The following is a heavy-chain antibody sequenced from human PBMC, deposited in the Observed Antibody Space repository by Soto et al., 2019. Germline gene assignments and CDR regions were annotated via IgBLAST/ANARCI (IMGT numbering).Heavy chain of an antibody. Sequence: SETLSLTCTVSGGSISSYYWSWIRQPPGKGLEWIGDIYYSGSTNYNPSLKSRVTISVDTSKNQFSLKLSSVTAADTAVYYCARHGPIGYCSGGSCYSREDAFDIWGQGTMVTVSS. CDR1: GGSISSYY. CDR3: ARHGPIGYCSGGSCYSREDAFDI. J-gene: IGHJ3*02. CDR2: IYYSGST. D-gene: IGHD2-15*01. V-gene: IGHV4-59*08.